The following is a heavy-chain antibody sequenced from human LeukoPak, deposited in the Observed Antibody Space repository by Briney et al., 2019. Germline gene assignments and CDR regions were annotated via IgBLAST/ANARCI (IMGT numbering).Heavy chain of an antibody. J-gene: IGHJ4*02. V-gene: IGHV4-59*01. CDR3: ARLAAAAHNYYFDY. D-gene: IGHD6-25*01. CDR2: FYYSGST. Sequence: SETLSLTCTVSSGSISNYYWSWIRQPPGKELEYIGCFYYSGSTHYNPSLKSRVTISVDTTKNQFSLKVSSVTAADTAVYYCARLAAAAHNYYFDYWGQGTMVTVSS. CDR1: SGSISNYY.